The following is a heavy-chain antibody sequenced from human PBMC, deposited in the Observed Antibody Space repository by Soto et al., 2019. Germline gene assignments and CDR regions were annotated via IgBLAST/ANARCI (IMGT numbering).Heavy chain of an antibody. CDR1: GGTFSSYA. CDR2: INPNSGGT. J-gene: IGHJ5*02. V-gene: IGHV1-2*02. CDR3: ARGPPSYYSGYDLNWLDP. D-gene: IGHD5-12*01. Sequence: ASVKVSCKASGGTFSSYAISWVRQAPGQGLEWMGWINPNSGGTNYAQKFQGRVTMTRDTSISTAYMELSRLRSDDTAVYYCARGPPSYYSGYDLNWLDPWGQGTLVTVSS.